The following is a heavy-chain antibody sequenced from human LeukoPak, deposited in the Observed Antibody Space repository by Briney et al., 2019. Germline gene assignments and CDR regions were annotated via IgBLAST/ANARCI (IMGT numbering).Heavy chain of an antibody. CDR3: VRDRWPGLGDF. D-gene: IGHD6-19*01. J-gene: IGHJ6*02. V-gene: IGHV3-66*01. Sequence: GGSLRLSCAASGFIVSENYMSWVRQAPGKELEWVPTVYSGGLTFYADPVKGRFTISRDNSKNTLYLQMSSLRAEDTAVYYCVRDRWPGLGDFWGQGTTVTVSS. CDR2: VYSGGLT. CDR1: GFIVSENY.